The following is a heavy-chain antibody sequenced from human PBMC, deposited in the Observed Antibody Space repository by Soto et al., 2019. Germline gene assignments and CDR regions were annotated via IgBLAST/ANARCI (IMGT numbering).Heavy chain of an antibody. J-gene: IGHJ1*01. D-gene: IGHD3-10*02. V-gene: IGHV3-74*01. CDR1: GFTFSNYW. CDR3: ARGLYDPYVHSF. CDR2: IKGDEITT. Sequence: HPGGSLRLSCAASGFTFSNYWIHWVRQAPGKGLVWVSRIKGDEITTNYADSVKGRFTISRDNAKNTVFLQMHSLRAEDTALYYCARGLYDPYVHSFWAQRTLVPGSS.